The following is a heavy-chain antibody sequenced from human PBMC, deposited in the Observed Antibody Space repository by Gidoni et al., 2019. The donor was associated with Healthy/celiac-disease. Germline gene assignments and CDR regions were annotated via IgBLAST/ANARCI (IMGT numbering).Heavy chain of an antibody. V-gene: IGHV3-15*01. CDR1: GFTFSNAW. CDR2: IKSKTDGGTT. J-gene: IGHJ4*02. Sequence: EVQLVESGGGLVKPGGSLRLSCAASGFTFSNAWMSWVRQAPGKGLEWVGRIKSKTDGGTTDYAAPVKGRFTISRDDSKNTLYLQMNSLKTEDTAVYYCTTDDSSSSHYFDYWGQGTLVTVSS. D-gene: IGHD6-6*01. CDR3: TTDDSSSSHYFDY.